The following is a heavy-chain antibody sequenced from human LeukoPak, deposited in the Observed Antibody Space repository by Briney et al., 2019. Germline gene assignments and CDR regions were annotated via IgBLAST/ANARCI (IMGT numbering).Heavy chain of an antibody. CDR3: AREPVAAAGRNWFDP. V-gene: IGHV1-46*01. CDR2: TNPSGGST. CDR1: GYTFTSYY. J-gene: IGHJ5*02. D-gene: IGHD6-13*01. Sequence: ASVKVSCKASGYTFTSYYMHWVRQAPGQGLEWMGITNPSGGSTSYTQKSQGRVTMTRDTSTSTVYMELSSLRSEDTAVYYCAREPVAAAGRNWFDPRGQGTLVTVSS.